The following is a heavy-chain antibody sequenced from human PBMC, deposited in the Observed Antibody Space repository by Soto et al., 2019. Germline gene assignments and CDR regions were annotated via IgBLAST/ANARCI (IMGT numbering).Heavy chain of an antibody. CDR2: IIPIFGTA. CDR3: ARGVKILTGYYGMDV. CDR1: GGTFSSYA. D-gene: IGHD3-9*01. V-gene: IGHV1-69*01. J-gene: IGHJ6*02. Sequence: QVQLVQSGAEVKKPGSSVKVSCKASGGTFSSYAISWVRQAPGQGLEWMGGIIPIFGTANYEQKFQGRVTITADESTSTDYMEMSSLRSEDTAVYYCARGVKILTGYYGMDVWGQGTTVTVSS.